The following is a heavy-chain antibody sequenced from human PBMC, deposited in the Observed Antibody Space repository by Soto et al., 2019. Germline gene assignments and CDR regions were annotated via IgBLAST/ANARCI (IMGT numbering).Heavy chain of an antibody. Sequence: SETLSLTCTVSGGPISSYYWSWIRQPPGKGLEWIGYIYYSGSTNYNPSLKSRVTISVDTSKNQFSLKLSSVTAADTAVYYCATQLWFGDPDAFDIWGQGTMVT. V-gene: IGHV4-59*08. CDR3: ATQLWFGDPDAFDI. CDR2: IYYSGST. CDR1: GGPISSYY. J-gene: IGHJ3*02. D-gene: IGHD3-10*01.